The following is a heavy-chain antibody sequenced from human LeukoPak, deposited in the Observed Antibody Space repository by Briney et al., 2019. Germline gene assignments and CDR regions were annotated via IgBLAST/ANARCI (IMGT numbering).Heavy chain of an antibody. CDR1: GYTFTGYY. V-gene: IGHV1-2*02. Sequence: GASVKVSCKASGYTFTGYYMHWVRQAPGQGLEWMGWINPNSGGTNYAQKLQGRVTMTTDTSTSTAYMELRSLRSDDTAVYYCARDGVPWIQLWLPAAHFDYWGQGTLVTVSS. D-gene: IGHD5-18*01. CDR3: ARDGVPWIQLWLPAAHFDY. CDR2: INPNSGGT. J-gene: IGHJ4*02.